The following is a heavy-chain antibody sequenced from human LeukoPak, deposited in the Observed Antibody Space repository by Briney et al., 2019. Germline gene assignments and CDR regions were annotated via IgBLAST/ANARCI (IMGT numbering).Heavy chain of an antibody. V-gene: IGHV3-21*01. J-gene: IGHJ4*02. CDR3: ARDWFHAIDY. CDR2: ISSSSSYI. D-gene: IGHD2/OR15-2a*01. CDR1: GFTFSSYI. Sequence: GGPLRLFRAASGFTFSSYILNWVRQAPGKGLEWVSSISSSSSYIYYADSVKGRFTISRDNAKNSLYLQMNSLRAEDTAVYYCARDWFHAIDYWGQGTLVTVSS.